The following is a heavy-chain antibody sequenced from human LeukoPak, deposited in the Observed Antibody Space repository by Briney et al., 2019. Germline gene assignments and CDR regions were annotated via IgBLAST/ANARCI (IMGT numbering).Heavy chain of an antibody. CDR2: ITGRSGYI. CDR1: GFSLNAYN. CDR3: ARDFARSSDWQPRLYYGMDI. D-gene: IGHD6-19*01. Sequence: PGGSLRLSCATSGFSLNAYNMNWVRQAPGKGLEWVSSITGRSGYIYYADSVRGRITISRDNAKRSVYLQMSSLRAEDTAVYYCARDFARSSDWQPRLYYGMDIWGQGTTVTVSS. V-gene: IGHV3-21*01. J-gene: IGHJ6*02.